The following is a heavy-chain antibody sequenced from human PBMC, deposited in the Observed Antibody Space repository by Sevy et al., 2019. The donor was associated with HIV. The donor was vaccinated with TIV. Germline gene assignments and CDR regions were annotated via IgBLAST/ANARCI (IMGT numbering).Heavy chain of an antibody. CDR1: GGSINTYY. Sequence: SETLSLTCTVSGGSINTYYWSWIRQPPGKGLEYIGYVYSSGSTSYSPSLKSRVNISLDTSKNQFSLNLGSLTAADPAFYYCARGSVGDRYIDLWGRGTLVTVSS. V-gene: IGHV4-59*01. CDR3: ARGSVGDRYIDL. D-gene: IGHD1-26*01. CDR2: VYSSGST. J-gene: IGHJ2*01.